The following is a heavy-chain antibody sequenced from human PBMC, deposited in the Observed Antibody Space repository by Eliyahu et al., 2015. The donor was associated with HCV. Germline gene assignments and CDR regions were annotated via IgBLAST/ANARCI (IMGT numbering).Heavy chain of an antibody. Sequence: QVQLQESGPGLVKPSETLSLTCTVSGGSITTYYWTWSRRPPGKGLEWIGYIHYSGSTNYNPSLKSRVTISLDTSKNQFSLNLTSVTAADTAVYYCASGGGGIAVAGTGGWFDPWGQGTLVTVSS. D-gene: IGHD6-19*01. CDR2: IHYSGST. CDR3: ASGGGGIAVAGTGGWFDP. J-gene: IGHJ5*02. CDR1: GGSITTYY. V-gene: IGHV4-59*01.